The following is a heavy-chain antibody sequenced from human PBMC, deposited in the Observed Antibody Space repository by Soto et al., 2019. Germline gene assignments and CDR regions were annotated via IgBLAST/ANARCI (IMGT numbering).Heavy chain of an antibody. J-gene: IGHJ4*02. CDR1: GGTFSSYT. CDR2: IIPILGIA. D-gene: IGHD3-16*02. V-gene: IGHV1-69*02. Sequence: QVQLVQSGAEVKKPGSSVKVSCKASGGTFSSYTISWVRQAPGQGLEWMGRIIPILGIANYAQKFQGRVTISADKSTRTAYMELSSVRSEDTAVYYCARVGYQVENYWGQGTLVTVSS. CDR3: ARVGYQVENY.